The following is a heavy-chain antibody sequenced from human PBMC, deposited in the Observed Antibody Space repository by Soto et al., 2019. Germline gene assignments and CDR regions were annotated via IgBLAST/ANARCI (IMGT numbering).Heavy chain of an antibody. CDR3: ARARVRMTNWFDP. Sequence: QVQLQASCPGLVKPSQPLSLTCTVSGVSITSGDSYWSWIRQPPGKGLECIVYIHYRRNTYYNPSLERRAAISFDSSKNQFSLNMTSVTSADTAVYYCARARVRMTNWFDPWGQGTLVTVSS. D-gene: IGHD3-10*01. CDR2: IHYRRNT. J-gene: IGHJ5*02. CDR1: GVSITSGDSY. V-gene: IGHV4-30-4*01.